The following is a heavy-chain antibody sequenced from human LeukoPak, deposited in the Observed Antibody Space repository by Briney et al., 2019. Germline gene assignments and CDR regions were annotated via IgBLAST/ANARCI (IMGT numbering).Heavy chain of an antibody. CDR1: GYNFTNYV. Sequence: GASVKVSCKASGYNFTNYVITWVRQAPGQGLEWMGWVSAYNGKTKYAQKFQDRVSMTTDTSTSTAYMELMSLRPDDTAIFYCARRRTSSAYHLDLWGQGTLVTAPS. V-gene: IGHV1-18*01. CDR3: ARRRTSSAYHLDL. J-gene: IGHJ5*02. CDR2: VSAYNGKT. D-gene: IGHD3-22*01.